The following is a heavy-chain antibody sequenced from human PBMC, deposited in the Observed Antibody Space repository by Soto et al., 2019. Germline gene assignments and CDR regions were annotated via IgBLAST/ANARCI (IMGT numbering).Heavy chain of an antibody. CDR2: ISGSGGST. CDR3: AKDQSPGGGVDDAFDI. Sequence: EVQLLESGGGLVQPGGSLRLSCAASGFTFSSYAMSWVRQAPGKGLEWVSAISGSGGSTYYADSVKGRFTISRDNSKNTLYLQMNSLRAEDTAVYYCAKDQSPGGGVDDAFDIWGQGTMVTVSS. CDR1: GFTFSSYA. V-gene: IGHV3-23*01. D-gene: IGHD3-10*01. J-gene: IGHJ3*02.